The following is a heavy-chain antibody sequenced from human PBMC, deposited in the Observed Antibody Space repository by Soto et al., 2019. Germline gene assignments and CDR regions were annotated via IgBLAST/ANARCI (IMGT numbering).Heavy chain of an antibody. CDR2: TTGSGGSA. Sequence: GGSLRLSCAASGFTFSSYAMSWVRQAPGKGLEWVSGTTGSGGSAYYADSVKGRFTISRDNSENTLYLQMNSLRAEDTAVYYCAKAWTYYYDTSGPHFDYWGQGTLVTVSS. D-gene: IGHD3-22*01. CDR1: GFTFSSYA. J-gene: IGHJ4*02. V-gene: IGHV3-23*01. CDR3: AKAWTYYYDTSGPHFDY.